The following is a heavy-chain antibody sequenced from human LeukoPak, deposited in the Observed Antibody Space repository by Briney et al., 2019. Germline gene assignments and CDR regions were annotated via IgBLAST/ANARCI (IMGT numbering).Heavy chain of an antibody. CDR2: ISYDGSNK. CDR1: GFTFSSYA. CDR3: ARDRCSSTSCYPYPIPDY. Sequence: QPGGSLRLSCAASGFTFSSYAMHWVRQAPGKGLEWVAVISYDGSNKYYADSVKGRFTISRDNSKNTLYLQMNSLRAEDTAVYYCARDRCSSTSCYPYPIPDYWGQGTLVTVSS. J-gene: IGHJ4*02. D-gene: IGHD2-2*01. V-gene: IGHV3-30-3*01.